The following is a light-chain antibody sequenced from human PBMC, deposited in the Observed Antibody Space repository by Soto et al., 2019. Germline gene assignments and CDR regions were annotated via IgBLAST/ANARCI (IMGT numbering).Light chain of an antibody. V-gene: IGKV1-39*01. Sequence: DTQMTQSPSALSAFVGDSVTITCRASQSVSRRLSWYQQKPGEAPRLLIYAASTLQSGVPSRFSGRGSGTDFALVINNLQPEDFATYYCQQSYSMPLTFGEGTRVHIK. CDR2: AAS. CDR3: QQSYSMPLT. J-gene: IGKJ4*01. CDR1: QSVSRR.